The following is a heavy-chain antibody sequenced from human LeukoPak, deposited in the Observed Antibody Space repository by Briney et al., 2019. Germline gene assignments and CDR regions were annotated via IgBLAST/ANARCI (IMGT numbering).Heavy chain of an antibody. CDR1: GFTFSSYA. D-gene: IGHD2-2*01. CDR3: AKGCSSTSCAIEFDY. V-gene: IGHV3-23*01. J-gene: IGHJ4*02. CDR2: LSGSGGST. Sequence: PGGSLRLSCAASGFTFSSYAMSWVRQAPGKGLEWVSTLSGSGGSTYYADSVKGRFTISRDNSKNTLFLQMNSLRAEDTAVYYCAKGCSSTSCAIEFDYWGQGTLVTVSS.